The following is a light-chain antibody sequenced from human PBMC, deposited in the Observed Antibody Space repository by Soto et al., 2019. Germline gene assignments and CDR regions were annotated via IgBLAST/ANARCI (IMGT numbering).Light chain of an antibody. V-gene: IGKV4-1*01. Sequence: DIVMTQSPDSLAVSLGERATINCKSSQSVLYSSNNKNHLAWYQQKSGQPPKLLIYWASTRESGVPDRFRGSGSGTDFTLTISSLQAEDVAVYYCQQYNSTPWTFGQGTKVEIK. CDR2: WAS. J-gene: IGKJ1*01. CDR3: QQYNSTPWT. CDR1: QSVLYSSNNKNH.